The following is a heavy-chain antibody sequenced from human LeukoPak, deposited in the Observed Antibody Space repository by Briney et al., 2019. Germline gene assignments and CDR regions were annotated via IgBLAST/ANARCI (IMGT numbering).Heavy chain of an antibody. CDR1: GFTFSSYA. CDR3: AKDERQGIVATINPFDY. Sequence: TGGSLRLSCAASGFTFSSYAMSWVRQAPGKGLEWVSAISGSGGSTYYADSVKGRFTISRDNSKNTLYLQMNSLRAEDTAVYYCAKDERQGIVATINPFDYWGQGTLVTVSS. V-gene: IGHV3-23*01. J-gene: IGHJ4*02. D-gene: IGHD5-12*01. CDR2: ISGSGGST.